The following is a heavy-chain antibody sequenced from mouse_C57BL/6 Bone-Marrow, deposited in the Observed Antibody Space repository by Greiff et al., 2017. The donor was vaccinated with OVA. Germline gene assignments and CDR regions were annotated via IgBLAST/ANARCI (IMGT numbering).Heavy chain of an antibody. D-gene: IGHD2-4*01. V-gene: IGHV1-81*01. Sequence: VQLQQSGAELARPGASVKLSCKASGYTFTSYGISWVKQRTGQGLEWIGEIYPRSGNTYYNEKFKGKATLTADKSSSTAYMELRSLTSEDSAVYFCARWVYDYDGGYYFDYWGQGTTITVSS. CDR1: GYTFTSYG. CDR3: ARWVYDYDGGYYFDY. CDR2: IYPRSGNT. J-gene: IGHJ2*01.